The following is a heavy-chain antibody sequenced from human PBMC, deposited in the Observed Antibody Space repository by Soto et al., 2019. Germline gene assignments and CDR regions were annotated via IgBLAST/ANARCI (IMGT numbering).Heavy chain of an antibody. V-gene: IGHV4-4*02. Sequence: PSETLSLTCAVSGGSISSSNWWSWVRQPPGKGLEWIGEIYHSGSTNYNPSLKSRVTISVDKSKNQFSLKLSSVTAADTALYYCVIGSSIARLYYGIDVWGQGTTVTGS. CDR3: VIGSSIARLYYGIDV. CDR1: GGSISSSNW. D-gene: IGHD6-6*01. CDR2: IYHSGST. J-gene: IGHJ6*02.